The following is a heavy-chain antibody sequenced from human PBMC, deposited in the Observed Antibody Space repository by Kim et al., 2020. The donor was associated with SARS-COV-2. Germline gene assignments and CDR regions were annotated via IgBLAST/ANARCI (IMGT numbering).Heavy chain of an antibody. CDR1: GFTFSSYG. D-gene: IGHD3-22*01. Sequence: GGSLRLSCAASGFTFSSYGMHWVRQAPGKGLEWVAIIWYDGSQKFYADSVKGRFTISRDTSKNTLYLQMNSLRAEDTAVYYCARDEYYDSSGGLDYWGQGTLVTVSS. CDR3: ARDEYYDSSGGLDY. CDR2: IWYDGSQK. J-gene: IGHJ4*02. V-gene: IGHV3-33*01.